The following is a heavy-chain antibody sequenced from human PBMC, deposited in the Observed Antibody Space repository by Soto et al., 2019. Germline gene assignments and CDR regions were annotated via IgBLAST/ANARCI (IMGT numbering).Heavy chain of an antibody. CDR2: IYYSGST. Sequence: QVQLQESGPGLVKPSETLSLTCTVSGGSISNYFWNWIRQPPGKGLEWIGYIYYSGSTNYNPSLTSRATISLGTSQNQLSLKLSSVPAADTAVYYCARMQSSWLGFEIWGQGTMVTVSS. D-gene: IGHD6-13*01. V-gene: IGHV4-59*01. J-gene: IGHJ3*02. CDR1: GGSISNYF. CDR3: ARMQSSWLGFEI.